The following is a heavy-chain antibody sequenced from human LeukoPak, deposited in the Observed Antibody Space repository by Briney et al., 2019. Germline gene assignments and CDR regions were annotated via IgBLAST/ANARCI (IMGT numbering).Heavy chain of an antibody. J-gene: IGHJ4*02. V-gene: IGHV4-39*07. D-gene: IGHD5/OR15-5a*01. CDR3: ARSVLLYIDY. Sequence: SETLSLTCTVSGGSISTTSYYWGWIRQPPGKGLEWIGTIYYSGSTYYNPSLKSRVTISVETSKNQFSLRLSSVTAADTAVYYCARSVLLYIDYWGQGTLVTVSS. CDR2: IYYSGST. CDR1: GGSISTTSYY.